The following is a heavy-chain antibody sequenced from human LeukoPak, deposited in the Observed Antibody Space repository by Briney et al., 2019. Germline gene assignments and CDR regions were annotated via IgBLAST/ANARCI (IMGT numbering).Heavy chain of an antibody. CDR3: ARGYYDSSGYYPDY. V-gene: IGHV3-11*04. Sequence: PGGSLRLSCAASGFTFSDYYMGWIRQAPGKGLECVSYITNSGTTIYYANSVKGRFTISRDNAKNSLNLQMNSLRAEDTAVYYCARGYYDSSGYYPDYWGQGTLVTVSS. CDR2: ITNSGTTI. CDR1: GFTFSDYY. D-gene: IGHD3-22*01. J-gene: IGHJ4*02.